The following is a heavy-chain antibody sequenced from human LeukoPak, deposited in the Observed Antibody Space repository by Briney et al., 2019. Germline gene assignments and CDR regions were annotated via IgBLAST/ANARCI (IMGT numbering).Heavy chain of an antibody. J-gene: IGHJ6*02. D-gene: IGHD6-13*01. CDR3: AREQQLVRDYYYYGMDV. CDR2: ISSSSSYI. V-gene: IGHV3-21*01. Sequence: GGSLGLSCAASGFTFSSYSINWVGQAPGKGLEWVSSISSSSSYIYYADSVKGRFTISRDNAKNSLYLQMNSLRAEDTAVYYCAREQQLVRDYYYYGMDVWGQGTTVTVSS. CDR1: GFTFSSYS.